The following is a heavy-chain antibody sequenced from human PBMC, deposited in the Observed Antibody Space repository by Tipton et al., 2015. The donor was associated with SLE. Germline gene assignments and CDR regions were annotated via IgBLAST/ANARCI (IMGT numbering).Heavy chain of an antibody. D-gene: IGHD1/OR15-1a*01. Sequence: VQLVQPGGGLIQSGGSLRLSCATSGFTFSSYALSWVRRAPGKGLGWVSAISGGGGRTYYADFVKGRFSISIDKSKKTLFLQMNSLRVDDTATYYCAKFEKTTDFYLDSWGQGTLVSVSS. J-gene: IGHJ4*02. V-gene: IGHV3-23*04. CDR1: GFTFSSYA. CDR3: AKFEKTTDFYLDS. CDR2: ISGGGGRT.